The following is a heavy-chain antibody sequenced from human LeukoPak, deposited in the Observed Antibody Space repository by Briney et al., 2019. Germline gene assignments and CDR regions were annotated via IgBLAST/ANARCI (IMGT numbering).Heavy chain of an antibody. CDR1: GGSFSGYY. CDR3: ARGLSGSYYLTYYYYMDV. Sequence: SETLSLTCAVYGGSFSGYYWSWIRQPPGKGREWIGEINHSGSTNYNPSLKSRVTISVDTSKNQFSLKLSSVTSADTAVYYCARGLSGSYYLTYYYYMDVWGKGTTVTVSS. J-gene: IGHJ6*03. V-gene: IGHV4-34*01. CDR2: INHSGST. D-gene: IGHD3-10*01.